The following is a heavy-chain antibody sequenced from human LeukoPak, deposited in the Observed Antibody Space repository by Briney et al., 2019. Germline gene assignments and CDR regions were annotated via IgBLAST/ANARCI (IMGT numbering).Heavy chain of an antibody. CDR3: ARQSSSWYSRAFDI. D-gene: IGHD6-13*01. CDR1: GGSISSSSYY. V-gene: IGHV4-39*01. J-gene: IGHJ3*02. Sequence: PSETLSLTCTVSGGSISSSSYYWGWIRQPPGKGLEWIGSIYYSGSTYYNPSLKSRVTISVDTSKNQFSLKLSSVTAADTAVYYCARQSSSWYSRAFDIWGQGTMVIVSS. CDR2: IYYSGST.